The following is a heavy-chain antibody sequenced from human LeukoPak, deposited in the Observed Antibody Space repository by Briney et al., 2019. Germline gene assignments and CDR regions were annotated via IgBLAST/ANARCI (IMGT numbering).Heavy chain of an antibody. D-gene: IGHD5-24*01. CDR2: IIPILGIA. J-gene: IGHJ4*02. Sequence: ASVKVSCKASGGTFSSYAISWVRQAPGQGLEWMGRIIPILGIANYAQKFQGRVTITADKSTSTAYMELSSLRSEDTAVYYCARNGGDGHNSGPYYWGQGTLVTVSS. CDR3: ARNGGDGHNSGPYY. V-gene: IGHV1-69*04. CDR1: GGTFSSYA.